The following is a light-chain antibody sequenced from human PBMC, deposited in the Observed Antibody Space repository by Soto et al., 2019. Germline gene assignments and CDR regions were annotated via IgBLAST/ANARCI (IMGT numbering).Light chain of an antibody. CDR1: QSISTY. V-gene: IGKV1-39*01. Sequence: DIQLTQSPSSLSASVGDRVTITCRASQSISTYLNWYQQTPGKAPKLLIYAAPSLQSGVPSRFSGSGSGTDFTLTISSLHPEDSATYYCQQSYSTPPTFGQGTKVDTK. CDR3: QQSYSTPPT. CDR2: AAP. J-gene: IGKJ1*01.